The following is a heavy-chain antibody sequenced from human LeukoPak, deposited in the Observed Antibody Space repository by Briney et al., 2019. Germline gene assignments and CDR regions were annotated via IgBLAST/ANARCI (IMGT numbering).Heavy chain of an antibody. CDR1: GGSISSYY. D-gene: IGHD4-17*01. V-gene: IGHV4-59*01. CDR2: IYCSGST. CDR3: ARGSAVTTHYFDY. Sequence: PSETLSLTCTVSGGSISSYYWSWIRQPPGKGLEWIGYIYCSGSTNYNPSLKSRVTISVDTSKNQFSLKLSSVTAADTAVYYCARGSAVTTHYFDYWGQGTLVTVSS. J-gene: IGHJ4*02.